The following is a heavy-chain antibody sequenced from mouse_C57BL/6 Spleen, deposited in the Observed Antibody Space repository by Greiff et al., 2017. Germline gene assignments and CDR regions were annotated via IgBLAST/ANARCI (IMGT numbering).Heavy chain of an antibody. J-gene: IGHJ3*01. CDR1: GYTFTSYW. CDR2: IDPSDSET. V-gene: IGHV1-52*01. Sequence: VQLQQSGAELVRPGSSVKLSCKASGYTFTSYWMHWVKQRPIQGLEWIGNIDPSDSETHYNQKFKDKATLTVDKSSSTAYMQLSSLTSEDSAVYYCARDSSGLFAYWGQGTLVTVSA. CDR3: ARDSSGLFAY. D-gene: IGHD3-2*02.